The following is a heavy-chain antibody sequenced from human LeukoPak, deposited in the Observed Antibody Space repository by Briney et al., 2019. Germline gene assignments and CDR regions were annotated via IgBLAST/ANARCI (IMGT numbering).Heavy chain of an antibody. CDR3: ARLQQERDGYSYYFDY. CDR2: IYPGDSDT. V-gene: IGHV5-51*01. CDR1: GYSFTSYW. Sequence: GESLKISCKGSGYSFTSYWIGWVRQMPGKGLEWMGIIYPGDSDTRYSPSFQGQVTISADKSISTAYLQWSSLKASDTAMYYCARLQQERDGYSYYFDYWGQGTLVTVSS. J-gene: IGHJ4*02. D-gene: IGHD5-24*01.